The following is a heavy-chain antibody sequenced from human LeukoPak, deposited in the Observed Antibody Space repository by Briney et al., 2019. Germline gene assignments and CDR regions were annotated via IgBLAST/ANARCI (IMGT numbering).Heavy chain of an antibody. CDR1: GFTFSSYA. Sequence: PGGSLRLSCAASGFTFSSYAMTWIRQAPGKGLDWISVIGGSGAGTYYADSVKGRFTISRDNSKNTLYLQMNSLRAEDTAVYYCAKTSGGSYFDAFDIWGQGTMVTVSS. CDR3: AKTSGGSYFDAFDI. V-gene: IGHV3-23*01. D-gene: IGHD1-26*01. J-gene: IGHJ3*02. CDR2: IGGSGAGT.